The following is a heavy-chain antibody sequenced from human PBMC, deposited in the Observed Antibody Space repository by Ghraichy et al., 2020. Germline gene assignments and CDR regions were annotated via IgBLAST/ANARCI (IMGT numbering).Heavy chain of an antibody. CDR2: IKSKTDGGTI. Sequence: GESLNISCAASGFTFSSAWMNWVRQAPGKGLEWVGHIKSKTDGGTIDYAAPVKGRFTISRDDSRNTLYLQMNSLTTEDTAVYYCTTQYCTSASCFYYFDYWGQGTLVTVSS. CDR3: TTQYCTSASCFYYFDY. V-gene: IGHV3-15*01. J-gene: IGHJ4*02. D-gene: IGHD2-2*01. CDR1: GFTFSSAW.